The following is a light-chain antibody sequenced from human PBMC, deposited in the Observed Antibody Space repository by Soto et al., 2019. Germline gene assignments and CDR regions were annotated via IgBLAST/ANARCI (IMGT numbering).Light chain of an antibody. CDR3: QEYNSWPRT. J-gene: IGKJ1*01. CDR1: ESINTN. CDR2: GSF. V-gene: IGKV3-15*01. Sequence: EVGMTQSPVTLSVSPGERATLSCRASESINTNLAWYQQKPGQAPRLLIYGSFFTAGDVPPSCIGSASGTDFTLAISSVQSEDFAVYYCQEYNSWPRTFGQGTNVDIK.